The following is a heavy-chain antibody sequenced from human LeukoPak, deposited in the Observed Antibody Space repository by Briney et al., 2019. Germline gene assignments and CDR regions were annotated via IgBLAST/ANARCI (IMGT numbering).Heavy chain of an antibody. V-gene: IGHV4-4*07. CDR2: IYNSGST. CDR1: GGSISSYY. D-gene: IGHD2-8*01. Sequence: NASETLSLTCTVSGGSISSYYWGWIRQPAGTGLEWIGHIYNSGSTNYNTSLKSRATISVDTSKNQLSLKRSSVTAADTAVYYCPRSVYITNADSWRQGTLVTVSS. J-gene: IGHJ4*02. CDR3: PRSVYITNADS.